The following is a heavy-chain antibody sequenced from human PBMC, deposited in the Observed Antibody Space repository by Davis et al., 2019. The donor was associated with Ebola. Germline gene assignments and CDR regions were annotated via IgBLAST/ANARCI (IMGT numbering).Heavy chain of an antibody. J-gene: IGHJ4*02. Sequence: GESLKISCKGSGYSFTNNWITWVHQMPGKDLEWMGRFNPSDSQTNYSPSFQGRVTISGDESISTVYLQWSSLQASDTAIYFCARGHGWVDYWGQGTQVTVSS. CDR2: FNPSDSQT. D-gene: IGHD1-26*01. V-gene: IGHV5-10-1*01. CDR3: ARGHGWVDY. CDR1: GYSFTNNW.